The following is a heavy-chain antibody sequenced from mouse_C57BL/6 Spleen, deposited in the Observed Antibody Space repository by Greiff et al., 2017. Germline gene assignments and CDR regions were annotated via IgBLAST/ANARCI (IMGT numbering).Heavy chain of an antibody. Sequence: VQLQQSGAELVRPGASVKLSCTASGFNIKDDYMHWVKQSPEQGLEWIGWIDPENGDTEYASKFQGKATITADTSSNTAYLQLSSLTSEDTSVYYCTTPIYDGYSWFAYWGQGTLVTVSA. V-gene: IGHV14-4*01. CDR2: IDPENGDT. CDR1: GFNIKDDY. J-gene: IGHJ3*01. CDR3: TTPIYDGYSWFAY. D-gene: IGHD2-3*01.